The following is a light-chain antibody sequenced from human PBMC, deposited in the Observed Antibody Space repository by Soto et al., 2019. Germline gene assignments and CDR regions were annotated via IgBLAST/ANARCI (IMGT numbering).Light chain of an antibody. CDR3: QQSYSHPIT. CDR1: QNINSY. J-gene: IGKJ3*01. Sequence: DIRMTQSPSSLSASVGDRVTLTCRASQNINSYLNWYQHKPGRAPKVLVYGATNLPSGVPSRFSGSGSGTEFTFTISSLQPEDFATYYCQQSYSHPITFGPGTTLEIK. CDR2: GAT. V-gene: IGKV1-39*01.